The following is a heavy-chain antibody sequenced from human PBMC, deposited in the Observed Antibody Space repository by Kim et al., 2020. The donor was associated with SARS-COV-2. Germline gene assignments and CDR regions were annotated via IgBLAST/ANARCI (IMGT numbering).Heavy chain of an antibody. J-gene: IGHJ6*02. V-gene: IGHV3-23*01. D-gene: IGHD2-2*01. CDR2: ISGSGVIT. CDR3: AKRVPRSYGMDV. Sequence: GGSLRLSCAASGFTFSSYGMSWVRQAPGKGLEWVSAISGSGVITYYADSVKGRFTISRDNSKNTLYLQMNSLRAEDTAVYYCAKRVPRSYGMDVWGQGTTVTVSS. CDR1: GFTFSSYG.